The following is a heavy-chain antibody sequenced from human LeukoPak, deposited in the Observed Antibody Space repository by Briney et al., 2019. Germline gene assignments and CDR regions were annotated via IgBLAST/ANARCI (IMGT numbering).Heavy chain of an antibody. D-gene: IGHD3-22*01. CDR1: GFTFSSYG. CDR2: IWYDGSNK. CDR3: AKEGAPYYYDSSGYFDAFDI. Sequence: GGSLRLSCAASGFTFSSYGMHWVRQAPGKGLEWVAVIWYDGSNKYYADSVKGRFTISRDNSKNTLYLQMNSLRAEDTAVYYCAKEGAPYYYDSSGYFDAFDIWGQGTMVTVSS. V-gene: IGHV3-33*06. J-gene: IGHJ3*02.